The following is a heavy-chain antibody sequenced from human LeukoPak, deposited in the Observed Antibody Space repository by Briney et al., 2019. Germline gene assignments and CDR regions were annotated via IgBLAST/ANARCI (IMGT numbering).Heavy chain of an antibody. CDR2: IYARGNT. CDR1: GGSISSGTYY. V-gene: IGHV4-61*02. Sequence: SSETLSLTCTVSGGSISSGTYYWSWIRQPAGKGLEWIGRIYARGNTNYNPSLKSRITISVDTSKNQFSLKLSSVTAADTAMYYCARALSKAPELWYSYSPSDPADALDIWGQGTMVTVSS. D-gene: IGHD5-18*01. J-gene: IGHJ3*02. CDR3: ARALSKAPELWYSYSPSDPADALDI.